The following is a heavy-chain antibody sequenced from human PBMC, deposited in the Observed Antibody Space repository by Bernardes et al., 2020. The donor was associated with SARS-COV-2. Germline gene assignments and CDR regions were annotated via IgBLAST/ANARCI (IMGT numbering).Heavy chain of an antibody. J-gene: IGHJ5*02. CDR3: AKYGTTGIARWFDP. V-gene: IGHV3-23*01. CDR2: IGSGGGDI. Sequence: GGSLRLSCTASGFTFSNYAMTWVRQPPGKGLEWVSAIGSGGGDIKYATFVEGRFTISRDNSKNTLYLQMNNLRGDDTAVFYCAKYGTTGIARWFDPWGQGTLVTGSA. CDR1: GFTFSNYA. D-gene: IGHD4-4*01.